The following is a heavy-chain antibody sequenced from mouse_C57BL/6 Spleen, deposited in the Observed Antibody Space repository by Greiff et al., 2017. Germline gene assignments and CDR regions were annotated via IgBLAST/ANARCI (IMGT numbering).Heavy chain of an antibody. V-gene: IGHV3-6*01. Sequence: ESGPGLVKPSQSLSLTCSVTGYSITSGYYWNWIRQFPGNKLEWMGYISYDGSNNYNPSLKNRISITRDTSKNQFFLKLNSVTTEDTATDYCARGLLRGGFAYWGQGTLVTVSA. D-gene: IGHD1-1*01. J-gene: IGHJ3*01. CDR2: ISYDGSN. CDR1: GYSITSGYY. CDR3: ARGLLRGGFAY.